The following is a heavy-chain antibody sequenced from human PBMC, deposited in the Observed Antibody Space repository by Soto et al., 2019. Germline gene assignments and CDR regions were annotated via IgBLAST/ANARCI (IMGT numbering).Heavy chain of an antibody. J-gene: IGHJ5*02. CDR2: VIPILGTA. Sequence: QVQLVQAGAEVKKPGSSVKVSCTASGGSLRNSVISWVRQAPAQRLEWMGGVIPILGTANSAQKFQGRVTMTADEATSTAYMDWRRVSPDDPAVYYCASLGHPGPWGPGTLVIVSS. CDR3: ASLGHPGP. CDR1: GGSLRNSV. V-gene: IGHV1-69*01.